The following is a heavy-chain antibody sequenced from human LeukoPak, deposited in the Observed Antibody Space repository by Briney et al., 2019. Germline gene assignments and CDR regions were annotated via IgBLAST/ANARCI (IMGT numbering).Heavy chain of an antibody. V-gene: IGHV4-34*01. CDR3: ARGVVPDV. Sequence: TSETLSLTCAVYGGPFSGYYWSWIRQPPGKGLEWIGEINHSGSTNYNPSLKSRVTISVDTSKNQFSLKLSSVTAADTAVYYCARGVVPDVWGQGTTVTVSS. J-gene: IGHJ6*02. CDR2: INHSGST. D-gene: IGHD2-2*01. CDR1: GGPFSGYY.